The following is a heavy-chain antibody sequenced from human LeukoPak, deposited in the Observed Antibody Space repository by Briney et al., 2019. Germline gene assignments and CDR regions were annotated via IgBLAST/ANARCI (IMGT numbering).Heavy chain of an antibody. CDR1: GGTFSSYA. CDR3: ASSNQYDAFDI. D-gene: IGHD1-14*01. J-gene: IGHJ3*02. Sequence: GASVKVSCKASGGTFSSYAISWVRQAPGQGLEWMGGIIPIFGTANYAQKFQGRVTITADESTSTAYMELSSLRSEDTAVYYCASSNQYDAFDIWGQGTMVTVSS. CDR2: IIPIFGTA. V-gene: IGHV1-69*13.